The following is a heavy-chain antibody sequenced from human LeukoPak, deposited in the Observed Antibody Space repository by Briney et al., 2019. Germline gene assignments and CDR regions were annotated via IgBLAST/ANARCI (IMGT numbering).Heavy chain of an antibody. CDR2: IYYSGST. V-gene: IGHV4-39*01. J-gene: IGHJ4*02. CDR3: ADQVGAVGH. CDR1: GGSISSGGYS. D-gene: IGHD1-26*01. Sequence: KASETLSLTCTVSGGSISSGGYSWTWFRQPPGKGLEWIGSIYYSGSTYYNPSLKSRVTISVDTSKNQFSLKLSSVTAADTAVYYCADQVGAVGHWGQGTLVTVSS.